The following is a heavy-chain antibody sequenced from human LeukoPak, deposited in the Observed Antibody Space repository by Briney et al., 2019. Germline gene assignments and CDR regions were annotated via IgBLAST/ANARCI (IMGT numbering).Heavy chain of an antibody. V-gene: IGHV4-30-4*01. D-gene: IGHD5-12*01. CDR1: GGSISSGDYY. Sequence: SQTLSLACTVSGGSISSGDYYWSWIRQPPGKGLEWIGYIYYSGSTYYNPSLKSRATISVDTSKNQFSLKLSSVTVADTAVYYCAREATYSGYANYGLDVWGQGTTVTVSS. CDR3: AREATYSGYANYGLDV. J-gene: IGHJ6*02. CDR2: IYYSGST.